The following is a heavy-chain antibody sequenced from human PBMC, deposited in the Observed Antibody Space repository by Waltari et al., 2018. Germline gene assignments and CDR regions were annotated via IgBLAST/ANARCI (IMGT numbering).Heavy chain of an antibody. D-gene: IGHD3-22*01. V-gene: IGHV3-30-3*01. CDR2: ISYDGSNK. CDR1: GFTFSSYA. Sequence: QVQLVESGGGVVQPGRSLRLSCAASGFTFSSYAMHWVRQAPGKGLGWVAVISYDGSNKYYADAVKGRFTISRDNSKNTLYLQMNSLRAVDTAVYYCARDSARITMILDYWGQGTLVTVSS. CDR3: ARDSARITMILDY. J-gene: IGHJ4*02.